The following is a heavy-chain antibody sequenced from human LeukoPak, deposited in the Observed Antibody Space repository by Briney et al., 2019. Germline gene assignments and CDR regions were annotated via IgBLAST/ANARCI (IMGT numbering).Heavy chain of an antibody. D-gene: IGHD3-22*01. CDR3: AGRLQNYYDSSGYYVDAFDI. J-gene: IGHJ3*02. V-gene: IGHV1-2*02. CDR1: GYTFTGYY. Sequence: ASVKVSCKASGYTFTGYYMHWVRQAPGQGLEWMGWINANSGDTNYAQKFQGRVTMTRDTSISAVYMELSRLTSDDTAVYYCAGRLQNYYDSSGYYVDAFDIWGQGTMATVSS. CDR2: INANSGDT.